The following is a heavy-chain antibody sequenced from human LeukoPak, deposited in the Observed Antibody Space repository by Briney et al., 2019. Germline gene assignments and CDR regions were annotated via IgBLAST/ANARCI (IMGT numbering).Heavy chain of an antibody. Sequence: GGSLRLSCTASGFSFSDYYMSWIRQAPGEGLEWVSYISSSGSTMFYADSVKGRFAISRDNAKNSLYLQMNSLRAEDTAVYYCGRDGSGSPDYWGQGTLVTVSS. D-gene: IGHD3-10*01. V-gene: IGHV3-11*01. CDR2: ISSSGSTM. CDR1: GFSFSDYY. CDR3: GRDGSGSPDY. J-gene: IGHJ4*02.